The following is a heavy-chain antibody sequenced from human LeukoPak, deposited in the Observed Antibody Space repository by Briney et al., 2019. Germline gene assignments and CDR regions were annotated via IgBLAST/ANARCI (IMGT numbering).Heavy chain of an antibody. CDR2: IYYSGST. CDR1: GGSISSYY. CDR3: ARTTEGGYTYGYFYYYYMDV. D-gene: IGHD5-18*01. Sequence: SETLSLTCTVSGGSISSYYWSWIRQPPGKGLEWIGYIYYSGSTNYNPSLKSRVTISVDSSKNQFSLKLSSVTAADTAVYYCARTTEGGYTYGYFYYYYMDVWGKGTTVTISS. J-gene: IGHJ6*03. V-gene: IGHV4-59*01.